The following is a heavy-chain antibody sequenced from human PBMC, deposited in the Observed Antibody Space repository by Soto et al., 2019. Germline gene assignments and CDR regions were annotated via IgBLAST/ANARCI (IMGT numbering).Heavy chain of an antibody. CDR1: GGTFSSYA. D-gene: IGHD3-3*01. CDR2: IIPIFGTA. CDR3: ARDYGDYDFWSGPPNWFDP. V-gene: IGHV1-69*13. J-gene: IGHJ5*02. Sequence: SVKVSCKASGGTFSSYAISWVRQAPGQGLEWMGGIIPIFGTANYAQRFQGRVTLTADESTSTAYMELSSLRSEDTAVYYCARDYGDYDFWSGPPNWFDPWGQGTLVTVSS.